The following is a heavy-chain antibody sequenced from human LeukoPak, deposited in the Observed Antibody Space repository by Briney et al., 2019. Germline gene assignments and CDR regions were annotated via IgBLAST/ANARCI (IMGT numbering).Heavy chain of an antibody. D-gene: IGHD3-22*01. J-gene: IGHJ4*02. CDR1: SDSISNSAYH. CDR3: ARGYDSSGYWDY. Sequence: SETLSLTCTVSSDSISNSAYHWGWIRQPPGRGLEWIGTIYYNRGTYYNPSLKSRVTISVDTSKNQFSLKLSSVTAADTAVYYCARGYDSSGYWDYWGQGTLVTVSS. CDR2: IYYNRGT. V-gene: IGHV4-39*01.